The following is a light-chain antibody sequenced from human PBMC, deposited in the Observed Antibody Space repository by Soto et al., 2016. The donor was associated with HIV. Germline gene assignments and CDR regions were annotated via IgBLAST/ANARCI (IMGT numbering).Light chain of an antibody. CDR1: NIGSKS. J-gene: IGLJ2*01. CDR2: DDS. V-gene: IGLV3-21*03. CDR3: QVWDSSTNHVV. Sequence: SYVLTQSPSVSVAPGKTARIACGGNNIGSKSVHWYQQKPGQAPVLVVYDDSDRPSGIPERFSGSNSGNSATLTISRVEAGDEADYFCQVWDSSTNHVVFGRGTKLTVL.